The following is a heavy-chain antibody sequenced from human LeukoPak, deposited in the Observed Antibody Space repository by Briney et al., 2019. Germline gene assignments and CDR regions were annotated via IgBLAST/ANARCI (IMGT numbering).Heavy chain of an antibody. Sequence: SETLSLTCTVSGGSINSSTYYWGWIRQPPGKGLEWIGSIYYSGSTYYNPSLKSRVTISVDTSKNQFSLKLSSVTAADTAVYYCARRRYYDSSGPPEYWGQGTLVTVSS. CDR1: GGSINSSTYY. V-gene: IGHV4-39*07. J-gene: IGHJ4*02. CDR2: IYYSGST. D-gene: IGHD3-22*01. CDR3: ARRRYYDSSGPPEY.